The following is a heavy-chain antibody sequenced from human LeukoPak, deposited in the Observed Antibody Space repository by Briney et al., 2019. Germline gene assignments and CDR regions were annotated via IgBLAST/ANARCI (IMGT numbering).Heavy chain of an antibody. J-gene: IGHJ6*03. V-gene: IGHV3-30*01. CDR3: AGDGFPYSDDTPYYYYYMDV. CDR2: ISYDGGNK. Sequence: GGSLRLSCAASGFTFSSYAMYWVRQAPGKGLEWVAVISYDGGNKYYADSAKGRFTVSRDNSKNTFYLQMNSLRAEDTAVYYCAGDGFPYSDDTPYYYYYMDVWGKGTTVTVSS. D-gene: IGHD4-17*01. CDR1: GFTFSSYA.